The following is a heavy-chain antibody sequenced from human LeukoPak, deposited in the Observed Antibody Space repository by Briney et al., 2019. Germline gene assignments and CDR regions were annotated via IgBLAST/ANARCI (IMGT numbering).Heavy chain of an antibody. CDR1: GFNFRDAA. CDR3: AKDIQLST. J-gene: IGHJ3*01. V-gene: IGHV3-23*01. CDR2: ISFRGDNS. Sequence: GSLRLSCAASGFNFRDAAMTWVRQAPGKGLEWVSLISFRGDNSYYADSVKGRFTISRDNSKNTLSLQMNSLRVEDTAIYYCAKDIQLSTWGLGTMVTVSS. D-gene: IGHD5-24*01.